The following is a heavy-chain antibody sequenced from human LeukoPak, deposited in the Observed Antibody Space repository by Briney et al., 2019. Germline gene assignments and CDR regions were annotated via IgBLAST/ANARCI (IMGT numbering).Heavy chain of an antibody. D-gene: IGHD6-6*01. Sequence: GGSLRLSCAASGFTFSLYWMNWARRAPGKGLEWVASINQDGSAKDSVHSVEGRFIISRDNVKNSLYLQMDSLRAEDTAVYYCARTSRASPGWRPRLKNAFDLWGLGTLVTVSS. CDR2: INQDGSAK. CDR1: GFTFSLYW. J-gene: IGHJ3*01. CDR3: ARTSRASPGWRPRLKNAFDL. V-gene: IGHV3-7*03.